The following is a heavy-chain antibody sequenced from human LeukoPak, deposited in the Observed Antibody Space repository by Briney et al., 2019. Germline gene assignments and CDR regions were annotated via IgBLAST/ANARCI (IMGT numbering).Heavy chain of an antibody. J-gene: IGHJ4*02. V-gene: IGHV1-18*01. CDR1: GDIFTTYG. D-gene: IGHD2-21*01. CDR2: ISDHNGNP. Sequence: ASVKVSCRASGDIFTTYGISWVRQAPGQGLEWLGWISDHNGNPDYAEKFQGRVTLTTDPSTSTAYMELTSLRSDDTAVYYCARDSILGAPYTDYWGQGTLVTVSS. CDR3: ARDSILGAPYTDY.